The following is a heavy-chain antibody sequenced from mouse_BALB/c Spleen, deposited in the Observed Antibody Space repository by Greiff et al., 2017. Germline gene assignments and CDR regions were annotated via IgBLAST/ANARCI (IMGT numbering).Heavy chain of an antibody. J-gene: IGHJ3*01. V-gene: IGHV1-5*01. CDR2: IYRGNSDT. CDR1: GYSFTSYW. CDR3: TRRGEITTPPFAY. D-gene: IGHD1-1*01. Sequence: EVQLQQSGTVLARPGASVKMSCKASGYSFTSYWMHWVKQRPGQGLEWIGAIYRGNSDTSYNQKFKGKAKLTAVTSASTAYMELSSLTNEDSAVYYCTRRGEITTPPFAYWGQGTLVTVSA.